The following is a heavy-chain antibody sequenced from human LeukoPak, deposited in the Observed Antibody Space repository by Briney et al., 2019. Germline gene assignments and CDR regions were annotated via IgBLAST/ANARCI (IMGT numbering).Heavy chain of an antibody. CDR1: GYTFTGYY. CDR2: INPNSGGT. J-gene: IGHJ1*01. D-gene: IGHD3-22*01. V-gene: IGHV1-2*02. Sequence: GASVKVSCKASGYTFTGYYMHWVRQAPGQGLEWMGWINPNSGGTNYAQKFQGRVTMTRDTSISTAYMELSRLRSDDTAVYYCARGGYYDSSGYSAAEYFQHWGQGTLVTVSS. CDR3: ARGGYYDSSGYSAAEYFQH.